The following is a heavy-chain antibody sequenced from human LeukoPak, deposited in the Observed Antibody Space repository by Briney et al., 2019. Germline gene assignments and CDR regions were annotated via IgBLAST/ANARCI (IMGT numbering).Heavy chain of an antibody. CDR2: INAGNGNT. Sequence: ASVKVSCKASGYTFTNYAMHWVRQAPGQRLEWMGWINAGNGNTKYSQKFQGRVTITRDTSANTAYMELSSLRSEDTAVYYCARDGGTAMFLWDFDLWGRGTLVTVSS. D-gene: IGHD5-18*01. CDR3: ARDGGTAMFLWDFDL. CDR1: GYTFTNYA. J-gene: IGHJ2*01. V-gene: IGHV1-3*01.